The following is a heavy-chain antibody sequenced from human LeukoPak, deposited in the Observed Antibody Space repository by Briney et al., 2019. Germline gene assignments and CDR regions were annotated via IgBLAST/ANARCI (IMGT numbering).Heavy chain of an antibody. CDR3: AGPEVTGDAFDI. J-gene: IGHJ3*02. V-gene: IGHV4-39*07. CDR2: IYYSGST. D-gene: IGHD2-21*02. CDR1: GGSISSSSYY. Sequence: KASETLSLTCTVSGGSISSSSYYWGWIRQPPGKGLEWIGSIYYSGSTNYNPSLKSRVTISVDTSKNQFSLKLSSVTAADTAVYYCAGPEVTGDAFDIWGQGTMVTVSS.